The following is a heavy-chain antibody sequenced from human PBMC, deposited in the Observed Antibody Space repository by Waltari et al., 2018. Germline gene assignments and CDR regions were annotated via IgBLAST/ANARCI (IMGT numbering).Heavy chain of an antibody. Sequence: EVQLVESGGGVVQPGRSLRLSCAASGFTLDDYAMHWLRQAPGMGLEWVAGISWNGGSIGHADSVKGRFTISRDNAKNSLYLQINSLRAEDTALYYCAKDNGGPGYDFWSGKASGDGMDVWGQGTTVTVSS. J-gene: IGHJ6*02. CDR3: AKDNGGPGYDFWSGKASGDGMDV. CDR2: ISWNGGSI. V-gene: IGHV3-9*01. CDR1: GFTLDDYA. D-gene: IGHD3-3*01.